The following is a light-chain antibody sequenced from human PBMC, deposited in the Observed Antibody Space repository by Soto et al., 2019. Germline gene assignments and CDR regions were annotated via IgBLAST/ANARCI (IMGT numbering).Light chain of an antibody. CDR1: QSISSY. CDR2: EAS. J-gene: IGKJ1*01. CDR3: QQSDSTPWT. V-gene: IGKV1-39*01. Sequence: DIQMTQSPSSLSASVGDRVTITCRASQSISSYLNWYQQKPGKAPKLLIYEASSLQSGVPSRFSGSGSGTDFTLTISSLQPEDFATYYCQQSDSTPWTFGQGTRVEIK.